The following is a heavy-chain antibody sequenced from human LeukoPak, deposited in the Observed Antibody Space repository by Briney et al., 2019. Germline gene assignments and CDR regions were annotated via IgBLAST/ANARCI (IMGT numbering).Heavy chain of an antibody. CDR3: AKVVRYYIPYYYYGMDV. CDR1: GFTFSSYA. D-gene: IGHD3-10*01. CDR2: ISGSGGST. V-gene: IGHV3-23*01. Sequence: PGGSLRLSCAASGFTFSSYAMSWVRQAPGKGLEWVSAISGSGGSTYYADSVKGRFTISRDNSKNTLYLQMNSLRAEDTAVYYCAKVVRYYIPYYYYGMDVWGQGTTVTVSS. J-gene: IGHJ6*02.